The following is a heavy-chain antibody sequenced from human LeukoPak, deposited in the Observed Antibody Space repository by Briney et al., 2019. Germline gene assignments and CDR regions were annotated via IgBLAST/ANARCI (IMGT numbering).Heavy chain of an antibody. D-gene: IGHD6-13*01. Sequence: ASVKVSCKASGYTFTGYYMHWVRQAPGQGLEWMGWINPNSGGTNYAQKFQGRVTMTRDTSISTAYMELSRLRSDDTAVYYCARDSRDSSSWEDYWGQGTLVTVSS. CDR1: GYTFTGYY. V-gene: IGHV1-2*02. J-gene: IGHJ4*02. CDR3: ARDSRDSSSWEDY. CDR2: INPNSGGT.